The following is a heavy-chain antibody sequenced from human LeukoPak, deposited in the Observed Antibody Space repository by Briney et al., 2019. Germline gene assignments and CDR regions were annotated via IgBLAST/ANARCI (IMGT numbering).Heavy chain of an antibody. V-gene: IGHV3-30*02. CDR1: GFTFRSYG. Sequence: GGSLRLSCAASGFTFRSYGMHWVRQAPGRGLEWVAFIRYDGNNKYYADSVKGRFTISRDNSKNTLYLQMNSLRAEDTAVYYCAKDPWVRSYDSSGYVDYWGQGTLVTVSS. D-gene: IGHD3-22*01. CDR3: AKDPWVRSYDSSGYVDY. J-gene: IGHJ4*02. CDR2: IRYDGNNK.